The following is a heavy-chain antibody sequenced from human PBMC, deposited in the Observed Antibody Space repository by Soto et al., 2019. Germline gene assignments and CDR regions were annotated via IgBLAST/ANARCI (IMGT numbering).Heavy chain of an antibody. CDR3: ARLAGYCSGGSCPNWFDP. CDR1: GGTFSSYA. V-gene: IGHV1-69*01. Sequence: QVQLVQSGAEVQKPGSSVKVSCKASGGTFSSYAISWVRQAPGQGLEWMGGIIPIFGTANYAQKFQGRVTITADESTSTAYMELSSLRSEDTAVYYCARLAGYCSGGSCPNWFDPWGQGTLVTVSS. J-gene: IGHJ5*02. D-gene: IGHD2-15*01. CDR2: IIPIFGTA.